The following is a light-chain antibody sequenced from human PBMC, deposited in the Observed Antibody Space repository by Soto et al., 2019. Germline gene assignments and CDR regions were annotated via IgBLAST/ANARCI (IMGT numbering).Light chain of an antibody. J-gene: IGKJ5*01. CDR1: QGIRND. CDR2: DAS. V-gene: IGKV1-13*02. CDR3: QQFNSYPIT. Sequence: AIQMTQSPASLSASVGDRVTITCRASQGIRNDLNWYQQKPGKAPKLLIYDASSLESGVPSRFSGSGSGTDFTLTISSLQPEDFATYYCQQFNSYPITFGQGTRLEIK.